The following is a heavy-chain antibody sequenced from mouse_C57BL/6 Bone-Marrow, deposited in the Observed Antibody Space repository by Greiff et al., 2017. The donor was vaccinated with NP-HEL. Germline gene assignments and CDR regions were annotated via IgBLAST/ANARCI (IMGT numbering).Heavy chain of an antibody. CDR1: GYTFTSYG. Sequence: VQLVESGAELARPGASVKLSCKASGYTFTSYGISWVKQRPGQGLEWIGEIYPRSGNTYYNEKFKGKATLTADKSSSTAYMELRSLTSEDSAVYFCAMLRPEYYYAMDYWGQGTSVTVSS. V-gene: IGHV1-81*01. CDR2: IYPRSGNT. J-gene: IGHJ4*01. CDR3: AMLRPEYYYAMDY. D-gene: IGHD3-2*02.